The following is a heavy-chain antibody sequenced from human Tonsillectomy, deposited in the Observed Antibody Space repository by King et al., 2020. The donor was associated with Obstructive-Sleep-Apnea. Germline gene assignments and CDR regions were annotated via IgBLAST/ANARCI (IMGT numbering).Heavy chain of an antibody. V-gene: IGHV3-48*04. CDR3: AREMEGMDV. CDR1: AFTFSDYS. J-gene: IGHJ6*02. Sequence: EVQLVESGGGLVQPGGSLRLSCGASAFTFSDYSMNWVRQAQGKGLEWVSYISSSSSTIFYADSVKGRFTISRDNAKNSLYLQMNSLRGEDTAVYYCAREMEGMDVWGQGTTVTVSS. CDR2: ISSSSSTI. D-gene: IGHD2-8*01.